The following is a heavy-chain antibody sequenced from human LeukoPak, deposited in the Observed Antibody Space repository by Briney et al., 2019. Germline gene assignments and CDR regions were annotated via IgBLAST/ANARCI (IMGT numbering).Heavy chain of an antibody. CDR3: AGDGRVHYDFWSGYYRDEVWFDP. Sequence: ASVKVSCKASGYTFTSYYMHWVPQAPGQGLEWMGIINPSDGSTSYAQKFQGRVTMTRDTSTSTVYMELSSLRSEDTAVYYCAGDGRVHYDFWSGYYRDEVWFDPWGQGTLVTVSS. V-gene: IGHV1-46*03. J-gene: IGHJ5*02. CDR1: GYTFTSYY. CDR2: INPSDGST. D-gene: IGHD3-3*01.